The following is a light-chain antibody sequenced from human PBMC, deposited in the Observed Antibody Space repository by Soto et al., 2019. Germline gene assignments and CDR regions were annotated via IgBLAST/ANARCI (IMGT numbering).Light chain of an antibody. V-gene: IGKV4-1*01. Sequence: DVVMTQSPATLAVSLGERAAINCKSSQTLLLTSTNKNSLAWYQQKPGQPPKLLIYWASTRESGAPDRFSGSGSGRNFTLTISSLQAEDVAVYYCQQYHTTPNTFGQGTKLEIK. J-gene: IGKJ2*01. CDR3: QQYHTTPNT. CDR2: WAS. CDR1: QTLLLTSTNKNS.